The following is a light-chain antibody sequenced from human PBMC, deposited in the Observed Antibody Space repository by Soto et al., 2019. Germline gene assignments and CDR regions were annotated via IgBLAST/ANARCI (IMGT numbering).Light chain of an antibody. J-gene: IGKJ4*01. CDR1: QSITTY. CDR3: QQIYSAPLT. Sequence: DIQMTQSPSSLSASVGDRVTITCRASQSITTYLNWYRQNPGQAPKLLIYAASSLQSGVPSRFSGSGSETEFTLSISSLQTEDFATYFCQQIYSAPLTFGGGTKVEIK. CDR2: AAS. V-gene: IGKV1-39*01.